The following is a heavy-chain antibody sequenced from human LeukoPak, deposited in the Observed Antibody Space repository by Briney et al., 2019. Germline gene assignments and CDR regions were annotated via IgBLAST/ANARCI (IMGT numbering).Heavy chain of an antibody. Sequence: GGSLRLSCEASGFSFSSYNMDWVRQTPGKGLEWISSITTSSTYTFYADSVKGRFTISRDNARNSLYLQMNSLTAEDTAVYYCARDPYSGAYGNTYYYYMDVWGKGNTVTISS. V-gene: IGHV3-21*01. CDR1: GFSFSSYN. J-gene: IGHJ6*03. CDR3: ARDPYSGAYGNTYYYYMDV. D-gene: IGHD1-26*01. CDR2: ITTSSTYT.